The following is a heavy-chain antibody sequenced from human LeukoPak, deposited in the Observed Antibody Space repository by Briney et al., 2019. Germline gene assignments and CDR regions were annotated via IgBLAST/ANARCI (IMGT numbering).Heavy chain of an antibody. CDR1: GFTFSSYA. J-gene: IGHJ3*02. V-gene: IGHV3-64D*09. CDR2: ISSNGGST. Sequence: GRSLRLSCAASGFTFSSYAMHWVRQAPGKGLEYVSAISSNGGSTYYADSVKGRFTISRDNSKNTLYLQMSSLRAEDTAVYYCVKDQGRATFGVVGGYDAFDIWGQGTMVTVSS. D-gene: IGHD3-3*01. CDR3: VKDQGRATFGVVGGYDAFDI.